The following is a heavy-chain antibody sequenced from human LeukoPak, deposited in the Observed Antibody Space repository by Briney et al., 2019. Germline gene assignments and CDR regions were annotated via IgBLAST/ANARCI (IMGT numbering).Heavy chain of an antibody. CDR2: ISSSSSYI. CDR1: RFTFSSYS. CDR3: ARDLYNGGWKEGAFDI. D-gene: IGHD6-19*01. J-gene: IGHJ3*02. V-gene: IGHV3-21*01. Sequence: PGGSLRLSCAASRFTFSSYSMNWVRQAPGKGLGWVSSISSSSSYIYYADSVKGRFTISRDNAKNSLYLQMNSLRAEDTAVYYCARDLYNGGWKEGAFDIWGQGTMVTVSS.